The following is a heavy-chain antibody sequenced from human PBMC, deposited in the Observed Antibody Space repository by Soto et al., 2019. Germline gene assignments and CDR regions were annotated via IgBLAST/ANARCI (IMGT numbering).Heavy chain of an antibody. CDR2: ISWNSDTI. CDR1: GFTFDDFA. Sequence: GGSLRLSCAASGFTFDDFALHWVRQAPGKGLEWVSGISWNSDTIAYADSVKGRFTISRDNARKFLYLQMNSLRAEDTALYYCIREPYDYGGYTGHCFYGMDVWGQGTTVTVSS. D-gene: IGHD3-10*01. CDR3: IREPYDYGGYTGHCFYGMDV. V-gene: IGHV3-9*01. J-gene: IGHJ6*02.